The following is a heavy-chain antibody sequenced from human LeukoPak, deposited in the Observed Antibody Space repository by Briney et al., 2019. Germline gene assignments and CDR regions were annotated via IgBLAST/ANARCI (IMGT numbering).Heavy chain of an antibody. Sequence: ASVKVSCKVSGYTLTELSMHWVRQAPGKGLEWMGGFDPEDGEPLYAQKFLDRLTMTEDTTTDTIYMELSSLKSEDTAVYFCATIELFGDRYYYYMDVWGKGTTVTVSS. V-gene: IGHV1-24*01. CDR1: GYTLTELS. CDR3: ATIELFGDRYYYYMDV. D-gene: IGHD3-3*01. CDR2: FDPEDGEP. J-gene: IGHJ6*03.